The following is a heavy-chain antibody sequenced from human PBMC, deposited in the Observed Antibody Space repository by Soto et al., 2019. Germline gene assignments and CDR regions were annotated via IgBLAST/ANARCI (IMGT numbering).Heavy chain of an antibody. CDR3: ARVNVCDTIGRYFDL. V-gene: IGHV3-66*01. D-gene: IGHD3-10*01. Sequence: EVQLVESGGGLVQPGGSLRLSCAASGFTVSDNYMSWVRQAPGKGLEWVSLIYSGGRTFYADSVKGRCTIPRDTNTVYLQMNRLRAEDTAIYYCARVNVCDTIGRYFDLWGRGTLVTVSS. CDR1: GFTVSDNY. J-gene: IGHJ2*01. CDR2: IYSGGRT.